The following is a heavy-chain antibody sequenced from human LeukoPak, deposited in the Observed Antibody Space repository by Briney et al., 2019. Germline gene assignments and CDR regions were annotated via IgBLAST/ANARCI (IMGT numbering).Heavy chain of an antibody. CDR1: GGSISSSSYY. CDR2: IYYSGST. J-gene: IGHJ4*02. D-gene: IGHD3-3*01. Sequence: SETLSLTCTVSGGSISSSSYYWGWIRQPPGKGLEWIGSIYYSGSTYYNPSLKSRVTISVDTSKNQFSLKLSSVTAADTAVYYCARASAYYDFWSGLGNWGQGTLVTVSS. CDR3: ARASAYYDFWSGLGN. V-gene: IGHV4-39*01.